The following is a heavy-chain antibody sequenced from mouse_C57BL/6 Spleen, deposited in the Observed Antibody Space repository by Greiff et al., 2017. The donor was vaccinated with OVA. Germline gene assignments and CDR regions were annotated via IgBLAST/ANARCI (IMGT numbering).Heavy chain of an antibody. CDR2: IDPENGDT. Sequence: VQLQQSGAELVRPGASVKLSCTASGFNIKDDYMHWVKQRPEQGLEWIGWIDPENGDTEYASKFQGKATITADTSSNTAYLQLSSLTSEDTAVYYCTTGGYYVQFAYWGQGNLGTGSA. J-gene: IGHJ3*01. D-gene: IGHD2-3*01. CDR3: TTGGYYVQFAY. V-gene: IGHV14-4*01. CDR1: GFNIKDDY.